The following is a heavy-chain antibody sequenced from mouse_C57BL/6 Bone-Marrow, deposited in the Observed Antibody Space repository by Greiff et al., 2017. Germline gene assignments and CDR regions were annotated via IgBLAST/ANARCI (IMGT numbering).Heavy chain of an antibody. CDR1: GYTFTSYW. V-gene: IGHV1-7*01. J-gene: IGHJ2*01. CDR2: INPSSGYN. D-gene: IGHD3-2*02. CDR3: QTAQATGFDY. Sequence: VQLQQSGAELAKPGASVKLSCKASGYTFTSYWMHWVKQRPGQGLEWIGYINPSSGYNKYNQKFKDKATLTAAKSSSTDYMRLSSLTYEDSAVYYRQTAQATGFDYWVQGTTRTVSS.